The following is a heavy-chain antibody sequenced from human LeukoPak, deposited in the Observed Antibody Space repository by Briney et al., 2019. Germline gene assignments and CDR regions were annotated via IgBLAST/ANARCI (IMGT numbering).Heavy chain of an antibody. D-gene: IGHD2-15*01. Sequence: ASVKVSCKASGYTFTGYYMHWVRQAPGQGLEWMGRINPNSGGTNYAQKFQGRVTMTRDTSISTAYMELSRLRSDDTAVYYCATVVVVAAKGFDPSDPWGQGTLVTVSS. V-gene: IGHV1-2*06. CDR3: ATVVVVAAKGFDPSDP. CDR1: GYTFTGYY. J-gene: IGHJ5*02. CDR2: INPNSGGT.